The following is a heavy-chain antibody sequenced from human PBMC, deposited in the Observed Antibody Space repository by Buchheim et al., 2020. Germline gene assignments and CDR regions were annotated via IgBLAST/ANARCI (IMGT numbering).Heavy chain of an antibody. CDR2: ISVSGDRT. Sequence: EVQLLESGGGLVQPGGSLRLSCAASGFTFSSHDMSWVRQVPGKGLEWVSGISVSGDRTYYADSVKGRFTISRDNSKNTLYLQMNSLRADDTAGYYCAIHRYYDIGYWGQGTL. CDR3: AIHRYYDIGY. D-gene: IGHD3-22*01. CDR1: GFTFSSHD. V-gene: IGHV3-23*01. J-gene: IGHJ4*02.